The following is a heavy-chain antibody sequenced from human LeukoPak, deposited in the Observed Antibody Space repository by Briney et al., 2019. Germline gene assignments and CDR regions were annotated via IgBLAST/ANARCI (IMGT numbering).Heavy chain of an antibody. CDR1: GFTFSSYA. CDR3: AVYSGSYSPDDAFDI. Sequence: GSLRLSCAASGFTFSSYAMSWVRQAPGKGLEWIGRIYTSGSTNYNPSLKSRVTMSVDTSKNQFSLKLSSVTAADTAVYYCAVYSGSYSPDDAFDIWGQGTMVTVSS. V-gene: IGHV4-4*07. J-gene: IGHJ3*02. D-gene: IGHD1-26*01. CDR2: IYTSGST.